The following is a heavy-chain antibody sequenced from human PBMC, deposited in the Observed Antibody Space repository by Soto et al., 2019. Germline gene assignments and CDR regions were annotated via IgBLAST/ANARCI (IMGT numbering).Heavy chain of an antibody. Sequence: QVQVVESGGGVVQPGRSLRLSCAASGFAFSSYAMQWVRQAPGKGLERVGVVSNDGNNQYYADSVQGRFTISRDNSKNTLSLQMNSLTDEDTAIYYCARAFLAGTGGDVWGQGTLVIVSS. CDR3: ARAFLAGTGGDV. J-gene: IGHJ4*01. CDR2: VSNDGNNQ. V-gene: IGHV3-30-3*01. D-gene: IGHD6-19*01. CDR1: GFAFSSYA.